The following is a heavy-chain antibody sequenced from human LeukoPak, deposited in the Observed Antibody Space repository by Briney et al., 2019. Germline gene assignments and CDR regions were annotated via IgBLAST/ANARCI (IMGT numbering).Heavy chain of an antibody. V-gene: IGHV3-21*01. Sequence: GGSLRLSCAASGFTFSSYSMNWVRQAPGKGLEWVSSISSSSSYIYYADSVKGRFTISRDNAKNTLYLQMNSLRAEDTAVYYCARGKAAAGYYYGMDVWGQGTTVTVSS. CDR2: ISSSSSYI. J-gene: IGHJ6*02. CDR3: ARGKAAAGYYYGMDV. CDR1: GFTFSSYS. D-gene: IGHD6-13*01.